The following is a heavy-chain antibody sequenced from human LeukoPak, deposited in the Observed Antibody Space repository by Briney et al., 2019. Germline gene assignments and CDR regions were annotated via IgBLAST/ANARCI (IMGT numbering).Heavy chain of an antibody. D-gene: IGHD6-19*01. J-gene: IGHJ4*02. CDR3: ARGPVAGTSYFDY. CDR2: IYYSGST. CDR1: GGSISSSSYY. V-gene: IGHV4-39*01. Sequence: SETLSLTCTVSGGSISSSSYYWGWIRQPPGKGLEWIGSIYYSGSTYYNPSLKSRVTISVDTSKNQFSLKLSSVTAADTAVYYCARGPVAGTSYFDYWGQGTLVTVSS.